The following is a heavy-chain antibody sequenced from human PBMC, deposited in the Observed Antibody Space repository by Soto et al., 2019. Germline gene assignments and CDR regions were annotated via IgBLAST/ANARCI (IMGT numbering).Heavy chain of an antibody. CDR2: VWYDGSNK. D-gene: IGHD6-19*01. CDR1: GFTFSSYG. CDR3: ARDLWAAYRSAWYFPDYYYCYGMDV. J-gene: IGHJ6*02. V-gene: IGHV3-33*01. Sequence: GGSLRLSCAASGFTFSSYGMHWVRQAPGKGLEWVAVVWYDGSNKYYADSVKGRVTISRDKSKNTLYLQMNSLRAEHTAVSYCARDLWAAYRSAWYFPDYYYCYGMDVWRQGTTVTVS.